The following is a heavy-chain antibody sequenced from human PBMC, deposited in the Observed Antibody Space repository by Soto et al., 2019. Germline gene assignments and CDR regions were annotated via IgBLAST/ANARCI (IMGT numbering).Heavy chain of an antibody. CDR1: AFTFSSYS. CDR3: ARDRTGLRVGYYGMDV. CDR2: ISSSSYI. V-gene: IGHV3-21*01. Sequence: GGSLRLSCAASAFTFSSYSMNWVRQAPGKGLEWVSSISSSSYIYYADSVKGRFTISRDNAKNSLFLQMNSLTAEDTAVYYCARDRTGLRVGYYGMDVWGQGTTVTVSS. J-gene: IGHJ6*02. D-gene: IGHD4-17*01.